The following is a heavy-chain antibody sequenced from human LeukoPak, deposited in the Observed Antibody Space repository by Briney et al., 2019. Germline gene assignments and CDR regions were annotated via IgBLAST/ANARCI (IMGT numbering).Heavy chain of an antibody. J-gene: IGHJ4*02. CDR1: GGSISSYY. D-gene: IGHD3-22*01. CDR2: IYYSGST. CDR3: ARSPTYYYDSSAFTE. V-gene: IGHV4-59*01. Sequence: SETLSLTCTVSGGSISSYYWSWIRQPPGKGLEWIGYIYYSGSTNYNPSLKSRATISVDTSKNQFSLKLSSVTAADTAVYYCARSPTYYYDSSAFTEWGQGTLVTVSS.